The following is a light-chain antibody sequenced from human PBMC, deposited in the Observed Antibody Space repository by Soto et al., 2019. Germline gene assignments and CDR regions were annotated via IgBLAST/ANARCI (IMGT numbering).Light chain of an antibody. CDR2: DVT. J-gene: IGLJ1*01. CDR3: NSHTSSSTYV. Sequence: QSVLTQPASVSGSPGQSITISCTGTSSDVGGFNYVSWYQQHPGKAPKLMIYDVTNRPSGVSYRFSGSKSGNTASLTISGLQAEDEADYYCNSHTSSSTYVFGPGTKVTV. CDR1: SSDVGGFNY. V-gene: IGLV2-14*03.